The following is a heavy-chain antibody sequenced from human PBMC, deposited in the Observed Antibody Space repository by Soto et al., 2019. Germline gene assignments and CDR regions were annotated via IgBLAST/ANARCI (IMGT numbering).Heavy chain of an antibody. J-gene: IGHJ5*02. CDR1: GGTFSSYT. CDR2: IIPILGIA. D-gene: IGHD2-15*01. Sequence: SVKVSCKASGGTFSSYTISWVRQAPGQGLEWMGRIIPILGIANYAQKFQGRVTITADKSTNTAYMELSSLRSEDTAVYYCANLRSDIVVVVAANSWFDPWGQGTLVTVSS. V-gene: IGHV1-69*02. CDR3: ANLRSDIVVVVAANSWFDP.